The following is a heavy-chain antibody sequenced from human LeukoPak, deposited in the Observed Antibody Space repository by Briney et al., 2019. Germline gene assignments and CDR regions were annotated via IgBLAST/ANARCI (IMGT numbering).Heavy chain of an antibody. D-gene: IGHD3-10*01. CDR1: GGSISSYF. V-gene: IGHV4-59*01. CDR3: ARDTGSGSRYFDY. CDR2: IYNIGST. J-gene: IGHJ4*02. Sequence: SETLSLTCTVSGGSISSYFWSWTRQPPGKGLEWIGNIYNIGSTNNNPSLKSRVTISVDTSKNPFSLKLSSVTAADTAVYHCARDTGSGSRYFDYWGQGTLVTVSS.